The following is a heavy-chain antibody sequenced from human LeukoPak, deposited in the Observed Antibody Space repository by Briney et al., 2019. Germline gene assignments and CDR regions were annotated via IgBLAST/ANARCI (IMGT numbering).Heavy chain of an antibody. CDR2: ISGSGGST. J-gene: IGHJ4*02. CDR1: GFTFSSYA. V-gene: IGHV3-23*01. Sequence: GGSLRLSCAASGFTFSSYAMSWVRQAPGKGLEWVSAISGSGGSTYYADYVKGRFTISRDNSKNTLYLQMNSLRAEDTAVYYCAKKGGGVYRENDYWGQGTLVTVSS. CDR3: AKKGGGVYRENDY. D-gene: IGHD2-8*02.